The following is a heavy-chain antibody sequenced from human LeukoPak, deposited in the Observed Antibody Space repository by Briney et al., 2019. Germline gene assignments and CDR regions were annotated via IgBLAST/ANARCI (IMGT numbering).Heavy chain of an antibody. V-gene: IGHV3-7*01. CDR3: ARDLGSGDYFDY. D-gene: IGHD3-10*01. Sequence: GRSLRLSCAASGFIFSSYAMHWVRQAPGKGLEWVANIKQDESEKYYVDSVKGRFTISRDNAKNSLYLQMNSLRAEDTGVYYCARDLGSGDYFDYWGQGTLVTVSS. CDR2: IKQDESEK. CDR1: GFIFSSYA. J-gene: IGHJ4*02.